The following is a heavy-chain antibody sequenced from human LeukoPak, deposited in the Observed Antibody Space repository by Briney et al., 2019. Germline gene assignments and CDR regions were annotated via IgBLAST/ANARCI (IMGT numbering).Heavy chain of an antibody. V-gene: IGHV3-30*02. D-gene: IGHD2-2*01. CDR1: GFTFSSYG. J-gene: IGHJ3*02. CDR3: ANWWAWVVVPAAIPDAFDI. CDR2: IRYDGSNK. Sequence: TGGSLRLSCAASGFTFSSYGMHWVRQAPGKGLEWVAFIRYDGSNKYYADSVKGRFTISRDNSKNTLYLQMNSLRAEDTAVYYCANWWAWVVVPAAIPDAFDIWGQGTMVTVSS.